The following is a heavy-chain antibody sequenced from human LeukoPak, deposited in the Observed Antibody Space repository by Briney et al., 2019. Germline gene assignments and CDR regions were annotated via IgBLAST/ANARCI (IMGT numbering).Heavy chain of an antibody. D-gene: IGHD6-6*01. CDR2: IYHSGST. CDR3: ARVYGGSSSYFDY. J-gene: IGHJ4*02. Sequence: SSETLSLTCTVSGGSVSSGSYYWSWVRQSPGKGLEWIGYIYHSGSTDYNPSLRSRVTISVDTSKNQFSLKLSSVTAADTAVYYCARVYGGSSSYFDYWGQGTLVTVSS. CDR1: GGSVSSGSYY. V-gene: IGHV4-61*01.